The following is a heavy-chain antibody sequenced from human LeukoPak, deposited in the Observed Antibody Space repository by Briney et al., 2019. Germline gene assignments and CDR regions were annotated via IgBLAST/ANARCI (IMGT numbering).Heavy chain of an antibody. J-gene: IGHJ4*02. D-gene: IGHD3-10*01. CDR2: IIPIFGIA. Sequence: ASVKVSCKASGGTFSSYAISWVRQAPGQGLEWMGRIIPIFGIANYAQKFQGRVTITADKSTSTAYMELSSLRSEDTAVYYCARAPTMVSGGFDYWGRGTLVTVSS. CDR3: ARAPTMVSGGFDY. V-gene: IGHV1-69*04. CDR1: GGTFSSYA.